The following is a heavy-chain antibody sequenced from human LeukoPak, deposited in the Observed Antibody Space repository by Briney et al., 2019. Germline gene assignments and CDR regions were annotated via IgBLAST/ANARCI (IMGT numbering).Heavy chain of an antibody. D-gene: IGHD3-10*01. CDR1: GFTFSGYT. CDR3: TLWFGESPFDY. J-gene: IGHJ4*02. V-gene: IGHV3-30*04. Sequence: GGSLRLSCAASGFTFSGYTMHWVRQAPGKGLEWLTVISTDGNDKHYADSVKGRFTVSRDNSKNTLYLQMNSLRAEDTAVYYCTLWFGESPFDYWGQGTLVTVSS. CDR2: ISTDGNDK.